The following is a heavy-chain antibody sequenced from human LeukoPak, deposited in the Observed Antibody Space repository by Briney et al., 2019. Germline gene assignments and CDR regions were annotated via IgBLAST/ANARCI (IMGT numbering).Heavy chain of an antibody. J-gene: IGHJ4*02. V-gene: IGHV4-61*02. CDR3: ARGAGYYFDF. CDR2: VYTTAST. CDR1: GGSLRRGDYY. D-gene: IGHD6-25*01. Sequence: PSETLSLTCTVSGGSLRRGDYYWTWIRLPAGKGLEYIGRVYTTASTDYNPSLKSRVTVSLHTSKSQFSLNLRSVTAADTAVYFCARGAGYYFDFWGRGTLVTVSS.